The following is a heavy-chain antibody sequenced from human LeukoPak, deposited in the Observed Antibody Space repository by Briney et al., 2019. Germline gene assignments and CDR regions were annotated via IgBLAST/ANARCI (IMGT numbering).Heavy chain of an antibody. D-gene: IGHD5-12*01. Sequence: SQTLSLTCIVSGGSISRGGYYWSWIRQHPGKGLEWIGYIYYSGSTYYNPSLKSRVTISVDTSKNQFSLKLSSVTAADTAVYFCARRAINSVLFDYWGQGTLVTVSS. CDR1: GGSISRGGYY. CDR2: IYYSGST. CDR3: ARRAINSVLFDY. J-gene: IGHJ4*02. V-gene: IGHV4-31*03.